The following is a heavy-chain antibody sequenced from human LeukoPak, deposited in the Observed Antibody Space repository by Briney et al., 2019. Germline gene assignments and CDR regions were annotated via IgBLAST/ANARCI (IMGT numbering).Heavy chain of an antibody. D-gene: IGHD1-26*01. CDR1: GYTFTSYY. J-gene: IGHJ4*02. CDR3: ARSVGAPNDYFDY. V-gene: IGHV1-8*01. Sequence: ASVKVSCEASGYTFTSYYMHWVRQATGQGLEWMGWMNPNSGNTGYAQKFQGRVTITRNTSISTAYMELSSLRSEDTAVYYCARSVGAPNDYFDYWGQGTLVTVSS. CDR2: MNPNSGNT.